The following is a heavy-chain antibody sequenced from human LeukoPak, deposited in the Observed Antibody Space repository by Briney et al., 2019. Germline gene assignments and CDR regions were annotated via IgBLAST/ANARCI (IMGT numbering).Heavy chain of an antibody. CDR3: AELGITMIGGV. V-gene: IGHV3-48*04. J-gene: IGHJ6*04. D-gene: IGHD3-10*02. Sequence: GGSLRLSCAASGFTFSSYSMNWVRQAPGKGLEWVSYISSSSSTIYYADSVKGRFTISRDNAKNSLYLQMNSLRAEDTAVYYCAELGITMIGGVWGKGTTVAISS. CDR1: GFTFSSYS. CDR2: ISSSSSTI.